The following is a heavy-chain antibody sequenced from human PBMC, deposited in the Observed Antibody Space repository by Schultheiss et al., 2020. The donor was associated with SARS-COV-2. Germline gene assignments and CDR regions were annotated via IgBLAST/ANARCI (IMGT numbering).Heavy chain of an antibody. D-gene: IGHD3-10*01. V-gene: IGHV3-33*01. CDR2: IWYDGSNK. J-gene: IGHJ6*02. Sequence: GGSLRLSCAASGFTFSSYGMHWVRQAPGKGLEWVAVIWYDGSNKYYADSVKGRFTISRDNSKNTLYLQMNSLRAEDTAVYYCARAVTMASGRPTPPYYYYGMDVWGQGTTVTVSS. CDR1: GFTFSSYG. CDR3: ARAVTMASGRPTPPYYYYGMDV.